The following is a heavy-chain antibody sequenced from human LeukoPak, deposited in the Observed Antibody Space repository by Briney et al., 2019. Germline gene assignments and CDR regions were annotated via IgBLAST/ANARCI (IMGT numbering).Heavy chain of an antibody. CDR1: GLRFTSYV. V-gene: IGHV3-23*01. D-gene: IGHD3-22*01. Sequence: GGSLRLSCAASGLRFTSYVTSWVRQAPGKGLEWVSTISGRGGTTYYADSVKGRFTISRDNSKDTLYLEMHGLRVEDTAVYYCAKDDRSNSSTYYFDYWGQGTLVTVSS. CDR3: AKDDRSNSSTYYFDY. CDR2: ISGRGGTT. J-gene: IGHJ4*02.